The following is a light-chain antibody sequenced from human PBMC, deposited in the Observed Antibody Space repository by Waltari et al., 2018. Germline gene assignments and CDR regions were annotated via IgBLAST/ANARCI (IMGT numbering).Light chain of an antibody. CDR2: EAS. V-gene: IGKV3-20*01. J-gene: IGKJ1*01. Sequence: EIVLTQSPGTLSLPPGERATLSCRASQSVSRFLAGYQQKPGQAPRPLIYEASSRATDIPDRFSGSWSGTDFSLTISRLEPEDFAVYYCQKYGTLPATFGQGTKVEIK. CDR3: QKYGTLPAT. CDR1: QSVSRF.